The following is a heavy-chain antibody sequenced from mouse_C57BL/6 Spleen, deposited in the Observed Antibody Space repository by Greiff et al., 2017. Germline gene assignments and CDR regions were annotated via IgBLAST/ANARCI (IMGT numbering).Heavy chain of an antibody. CDR1: GFSLTSYG. D-gene: IGHD2-4*01. CDR2: IWSDGST. J-gene: IGHJ4*01. V-gene: IGHV2-6-1*01. CDR3: ARHGGYDYDGLYYYAMDY. Sequence: VQLQESGPGLVAPSQSLSITCTVSGFSLTSYGVHWVRQPPGKGLEWLVVIWSDGSTTYNSALKSRLSISKDNSKSQVFLKMNSLQTDDTAMYYCARHGGYDYDGLYYYAMDYWGQGTSVTVSS.